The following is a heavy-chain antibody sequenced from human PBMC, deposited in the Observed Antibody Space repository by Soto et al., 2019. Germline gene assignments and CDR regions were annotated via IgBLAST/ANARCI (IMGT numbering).Heavy chain of an antibody. CDR3: ARDAAVPGESDRFDY. Sequence: SETLSLTCAVSGDSVTSNVWWSWVRQPPGKGLEWIGEAYHNGLTDYNPSLKSRVTMSVDTSKNEFSLKLTSLTAADTAIYYCARDAAVPGESDRFDYWGQGTLVTVSS. CDR2: AYHNGLT. J-gene: IGHJ4*02. V-gene: IGHV4-4*02. D-gene: IGHD6-19*01. CDR1: GDSVTSNVW.